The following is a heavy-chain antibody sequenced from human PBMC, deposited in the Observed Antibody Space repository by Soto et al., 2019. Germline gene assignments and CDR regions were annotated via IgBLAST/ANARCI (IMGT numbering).Heavy chain of an antibody. J-gene: IGHJ4*02. D-gene: IGHD5-18*01. Sequence: LSLTCTVSGGSISSGGYYWSWIRQHPGKGLEWIGYIYYSGSTYYNPSLKSRVTISVDTSKNQFSLKLSSVTAADTAVYYCARVNTAMALDYWGQGTLVTVSS. CDR2: IYYSGST. V-gene: IGHV4-31*03. CDR1: GGSISSGGYY. CDR3: ARVNTAMALDY.